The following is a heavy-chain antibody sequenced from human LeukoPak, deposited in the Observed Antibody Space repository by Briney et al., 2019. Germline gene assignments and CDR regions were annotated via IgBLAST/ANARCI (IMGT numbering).Heavy chain of an antibody. CDR1: GYTLTELS. Sequence: ASVKVSCKVSGYTLTELSMHWVRQAPGKGLEWMGGIDPEDGETIYAQKFQGRVTMTEDTTTDTAYMELSSLRSEDTAVYYCARGALHTSGWYEVGYWGQGTLVTVSS. D-gene: IGHD6-19*01. V-gene: IGHV1-24*01. CDR2: IDPEDGET. CDR3: ARGALHTSGWYEVGY. J-gene: IGHJ4*02.